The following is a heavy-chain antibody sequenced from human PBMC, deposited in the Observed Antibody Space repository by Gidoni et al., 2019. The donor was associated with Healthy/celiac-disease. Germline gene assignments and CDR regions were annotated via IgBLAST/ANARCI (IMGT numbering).Heavy chain of an antibody. CDR2: IKSKTDGGTT. V-gene: IGHV3-15*01. CDR3: TTEDDSSGYYPLYFDY. J-gene: IGHJ4*02. D-gene: IGHD3-22*01. Sequence: EVQLVESGGGLVKPGGSLRLSCAASGFTFSNAWMSWVRQAPGKGLEWVGRIKSKTDGGTTDYAAPVKGRFTISRDDSKNTLYLQMNSLKTEDTAVYYCTTEDDSSGYYPLYFDYWGQGTLVTVSS. CDR1: GFTFSNAW.